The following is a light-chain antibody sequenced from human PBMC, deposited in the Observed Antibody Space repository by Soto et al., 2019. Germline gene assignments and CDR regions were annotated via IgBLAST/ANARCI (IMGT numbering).Light chain of an antibody. CDR3: CSYAGSREV. CDR2: EGS. Sequence: QSVLTQPASVSGSPGQSIAISCTGTSSDVGRYNLVSWYQQRPGKAPKLMIYEGSKRPSGVSNRFSGSKSGNTASLTISGLQAEDEADYYCCSYAGSREVFGTGTKVTV. J-gene: IGLJ1*01. CDR1: SSDVGRYNL. V-gene: IGLV2-23*01.